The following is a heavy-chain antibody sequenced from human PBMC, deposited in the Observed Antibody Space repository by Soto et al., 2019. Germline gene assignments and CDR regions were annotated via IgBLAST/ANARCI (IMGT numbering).Heavy chain of an antibody. CDR1: GFTVRSYR. Sequence: GGSLRLSCAASGFTVRSYRMSWVRQAPGKGLEWLCVVYDGDNTNYADSVKGRFTISRDNSKNTLYLQMNSLRADDTAVYYCVRGTDIASCPNNWGQGTLVTVSS. CDR2: VYDGDNT. CDR3: VRGTDIASCPNN. D-gene: IGHD5-12*01. J-gene: IGHJ4*02. V-gene: IGHV3-53*01.